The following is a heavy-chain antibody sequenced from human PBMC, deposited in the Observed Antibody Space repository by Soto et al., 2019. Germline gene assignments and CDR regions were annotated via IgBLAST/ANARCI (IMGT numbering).Heavy chain of an antibody. V-gene: IGHV4-59*08. D-gene: IGHD5-18*01. CDR1: GGSISSYY. Sequence: KPSETLSLTCTVSGGSISSYYWSWIRQPPGKGLEWIGYIYYSGSTNYNPSLKSRVTISVDTSKNQFSLKLSSVTAADTAVYYCARRYGSFDYWGQGTLVTVSS. J-gene: IGHJ4*02. CDR3: ARRYGSFDY. CDR2: IYYSGST.